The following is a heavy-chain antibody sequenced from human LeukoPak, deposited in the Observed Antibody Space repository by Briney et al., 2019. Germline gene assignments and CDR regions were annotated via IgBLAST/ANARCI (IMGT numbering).Heavy chain of an antibody. CDR2: IYYTGST. Sequence: ASETLSLTCTVSGDSISSGDYYWSWIRQPPGKGLEWIGYIYYTGSTDYNPSLKSRITISVDTSKNQFSLKLSSVTAADTAVYYCARAMIIYSGVMSHDAFDIWGQGTMVTVSS. CDR3: ARAMIIYSGVMSHDAFDI. CDR1: GDSISSGDYY. D-gene: IGHD3-16*01. J-gene: IGHJ3*02. V-gene: IGHV4-30-4*08.